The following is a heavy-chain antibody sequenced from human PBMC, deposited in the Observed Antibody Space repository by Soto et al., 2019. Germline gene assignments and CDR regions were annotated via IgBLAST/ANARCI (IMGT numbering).Heavy chain of an antibody. V-gene: IGHV3-23*01. CDR3: AKEHIGFGELLDAFDI. J-gene: IGHJ3*02. CDR2: ISGSGGST. Sequence: EVQLLESGGGLVQPGGSLRLSCAASGFTFSSYAMSWVRQAPGKGLEWVSAISGSGGSTYYADSVKGRFTISRDNSKNTLYLQMNSLRAEDTAVYYCAKEHIGFGELLDAFDIWGQGTMVTVSS. D-gene: IGHD3-10*01. CDR1: GFTFSSYA.